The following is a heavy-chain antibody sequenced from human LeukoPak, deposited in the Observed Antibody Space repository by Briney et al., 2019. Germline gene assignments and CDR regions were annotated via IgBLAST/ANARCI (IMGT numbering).Heavy chain of an antibody. D-gene: IGHD6-6*01. V-gene: IGHV1-8*01. CDR3: ARAPRVAARPGAGYYYYMDV. CDR1: GYTLTGYD. J-gene: IGHJ6*03. Sequence: ASVKDSCKASGYTLTGYDINWVRQATGQGLEWMGWMKPNSGNTGYAQKFQGRVTMTRNTSISTAYMELSSLRSEDTAVSYCARAPRVAARPGAGYYYYMDVWGKGTTVTVSS. CDR2: MKPNSGNT.